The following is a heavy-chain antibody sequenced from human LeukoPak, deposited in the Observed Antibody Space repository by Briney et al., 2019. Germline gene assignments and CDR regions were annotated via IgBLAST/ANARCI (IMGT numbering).Heavy chain of an antibody. CDR2: IIPIFGTA. V-gene: IGHV1-69*13. D-gene: IGHD2-2*01. CDR1: GGTFSSYA. Sequence: GASVKVSCKASGGTFSSYAISWVRQAPGQGLKWMGGIIPIFGTANYAQKFQGRVTITADESTSTAYMELSSLRSEDTAVYYCARVPIGYCSSTSCYVYYYYMDVWGKGTTVTVSS. J-gene: IGHJ6*03. CDR3: ARVPIGYCSSTSCYVYYYYMDV.